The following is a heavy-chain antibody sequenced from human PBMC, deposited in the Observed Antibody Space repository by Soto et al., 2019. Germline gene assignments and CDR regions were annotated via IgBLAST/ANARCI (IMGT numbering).Heavy chain of an antibody. CDR2: IYHSGST. CDR3: ARHSYDFWSGFDY. J-gene: IGHJ4*02. V-gene: IGHV4-4*02. D-gene: IGHD3-3*01. CDR1: GGSISSSNW. Sequence: PSETLTLTCAVSGGSISSSNWRSWVRQPPGKGLEWIGEIYHSGSTNYNPSLKSRVTISVDKSKNQFSLKLSSVTAADTAVYYCARHSYDFWSGFDYWGQGTLVTVSS.